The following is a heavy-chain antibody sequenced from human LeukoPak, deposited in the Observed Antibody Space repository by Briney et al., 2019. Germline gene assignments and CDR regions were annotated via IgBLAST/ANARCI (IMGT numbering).Heavy chain of an antibody. V-gene: IGHV4-4*07. D-gene: IGHD4-17*01. J-gene: IGHJ4*02. CDR3: ARGGGTVTNFDY. Sequence: SETLSLTCTVSGLSISTCYWRGLRQPTGKGLEWIGRIYITGSANYNPSLKSRVTMSVDTSKNQFSLKLSSVTAADTAVYYCARGGGTVTNFDYWGQGTLVTVSS. CDR2: IYITGSA. CDR1: GLSISTCY.